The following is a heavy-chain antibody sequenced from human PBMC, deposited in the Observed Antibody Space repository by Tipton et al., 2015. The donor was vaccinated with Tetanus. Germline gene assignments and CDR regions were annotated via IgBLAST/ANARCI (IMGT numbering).Heavy chain of an antibody. CDR2: INPSGGST. J-gene: IGHJ5*02. CDR1: GYTFTSYY. D-gene: IGHD5-12*01. Sequence: QLVQSGAEVKKPGASVKVSCKASGYTFTSYYMHWVRQAPGRGLEWMGIINPSGGSTSYAQKFQGRVTMTRDTSTSTVYMELSSLRSEDTAVYYCARASVVATIRAHYNWFDPWGQGTLVTVSS. V-gene: IGHV1-46*01. CDR3: ARASVVATIRAHYNWFDP.